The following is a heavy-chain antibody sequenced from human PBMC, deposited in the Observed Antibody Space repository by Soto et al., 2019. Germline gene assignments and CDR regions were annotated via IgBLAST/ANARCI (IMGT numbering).Heavy chain of an antibody. CDR2: INAGNGNT. J-gene: IGHJ5*02. V-gene: IGHV1-3*01. CDR1: GYTFTSYA. D-gene: IGHD5-18*01. Sequence: ASVKVSCKASGYTFTSYAMHWVRQAPGQRLEWMGWINAGNGNTKYSQKFQGRVTITRDTSASTAYMELSGLRSEDTAVYYCARDWGIQLWSPGWFDPWGQGTLVTVSS. CDR3: ARDWGIQLWSPGWFDP.